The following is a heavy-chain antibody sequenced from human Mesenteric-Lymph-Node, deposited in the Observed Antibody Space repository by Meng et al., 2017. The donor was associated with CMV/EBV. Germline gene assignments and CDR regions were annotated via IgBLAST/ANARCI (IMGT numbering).Heavy chain of an antibody. V-gene: IGHV3-15*07. CDR1: DFTLNGAW. CDR2: VKSASAGGAA. Sequence: EVQLVESGGGFVKPGGSLRLSCVASDFTLNGAWMNWVRQAPGKGLEWVGRVKSASAGGAADAAAPVKGRFTVSRDDSRKTVHLQMDNLKIEDTAVYYCTTGWDQYFDFWGQGALATVSS. J-gene: IGHJ4*02. CDR3: TTGWDQYFDF. D-gene: IGHD1-26*01.